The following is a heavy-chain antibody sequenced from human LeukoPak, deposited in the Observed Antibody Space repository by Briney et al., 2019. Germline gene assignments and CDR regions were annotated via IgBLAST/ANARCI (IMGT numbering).Heavy chain of an antibody. CDR3: ARDQGRFGEYIFDY. V-gene: IGHV4-61*02. CDR1: GGSISSGSYY. D-gene: IGHD3-10*01. J-gene: IGHJ4*02. CDR2: IYTSGST. Sequence: PSETLSLTCTVSGGSISSGSYYWSWIRQPAGKGLEWIGRIYTSGSTNYNPSLQRRVTISVDTSKNQFSLKLSAVTAADTAVYYCARDQGRFGEYIFDYWGQGTLVTVSS.